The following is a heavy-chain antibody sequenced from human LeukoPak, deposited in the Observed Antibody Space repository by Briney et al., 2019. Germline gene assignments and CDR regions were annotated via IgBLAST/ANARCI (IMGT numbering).Heavy chain of an antibody. Sequence: ASVKVSCKASGGTFSSYAISWVRQAPGQGLEWMGGIIPIFGTANYAQKFQGRVTMTEDTSTDTAYMELSSLRSEDTAVYYCATLRGYSYGYPTPYYFDYWGQGTLVTVSS. J-gene: IGHJ4*02. D-gene: IGHD5-18*01. CDR3: ATLRGYSYGYPTPYYFDY. V-gene: IGHV1-69*06. CDR1: GGTFSSYA. CDR2: IIPIFGTA.